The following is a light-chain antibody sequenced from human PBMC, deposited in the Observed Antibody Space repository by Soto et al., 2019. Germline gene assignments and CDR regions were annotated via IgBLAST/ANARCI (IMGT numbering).Light chain of an antibody. CDR1: NSDVGSYNL. Sequence: QSALTQPASVSGSPGQSITISCTGTNSDVGSYNLVSWYQQHRGKAPKVMIYEVSKRPSGVPNRFSGSKSGNTASLTISGLQAEDEADYYCCSYAGSSTYVFGTGTKVTVL. J-gene: IGLJ1*01. CDR2: EVS. CDR3: CSYAGSSTYV. V-gene: IGLV2-23*02.